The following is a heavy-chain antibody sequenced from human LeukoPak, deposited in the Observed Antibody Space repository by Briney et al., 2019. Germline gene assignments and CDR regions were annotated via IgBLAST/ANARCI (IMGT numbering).Heavy chain of an antibody. J-gene: IGHJ4*02. CDR2: INSDGSST. D-gene: IGHD3-16*01. CDR3: ARDTAGIGVDY. V-gene: IGHV3-74*01. Sequence: GGCLRLSCAASGFTFSSYWMHWVRQAPGKGLVWVSRINSDGSSTNYADSVKGRFTISRDNAKNTLYLQMNSLRAEDTAVYHCARDTAGIGVDYWGQGTLVTVSS. CDR1: GFTFSSYW.